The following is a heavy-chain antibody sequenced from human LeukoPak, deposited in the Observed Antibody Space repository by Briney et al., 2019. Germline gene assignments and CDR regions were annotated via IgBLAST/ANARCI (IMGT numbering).Heavy chain of an antibody. CDR1: GGSISSGGYC. Sequence: SQTLSLTCTVSGGSISSGGYCWSCIRQHPGKSLEWFGYIYYSGTTYYNPSLKSRVTISVDTSKNQFSLKLTSVTAADTAVYYCARDAPGRISRTFNIWGQGTMVTVSS. V-gene: IGHV4-31*03. CDR3: ARDAPGRISRTFNI. CDR2: IYYSGTT. J-gene: IGHJ3*02. D-gene: IGHD2-15*01.